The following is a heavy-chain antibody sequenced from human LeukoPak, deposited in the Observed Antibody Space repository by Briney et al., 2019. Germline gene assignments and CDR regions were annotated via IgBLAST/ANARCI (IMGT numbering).Heavy chain of an antibody. Sequence: PSETLSLTCIVSGGSISSYYWSWIRQPPGKGLEWIGYIYYSGSTNYNPSLKSRVTISVDTSKNQFSLKLSSVTAADTAVYYCARVKSYSSGWYTRHEWYFDYWGQGTLVTVSS. D-gene: IGHD6-19*01. CDR3: ARVKSYSSGWYTRHEWYFDY. V-gene: IGHV4-59*01. J-gene: IGHJ4*02. CDR2: IYYSGST. CDR1: GGSISSYY.